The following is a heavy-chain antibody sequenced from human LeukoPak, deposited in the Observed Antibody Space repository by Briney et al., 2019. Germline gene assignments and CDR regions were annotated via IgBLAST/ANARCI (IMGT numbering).Heavy chain of an antibody. V-gene: IGHV1-24*01. Sequence: ASVKVSCKVSGYTLTELSMHWVRQAPGKGLEWMGGFDPEDGETIYAQKFQGRVTMTEDTSTDTAYMELSSLRSEDTAVYYCATVSQLPYYDFWSGYSNWGQGTLVTVSS. CDR3: ATVSQLPYYDFWSGYSN. CDR1: GYTLTELS. CDR2: FDPEDGET. J-gene: IGHJ4*02. D-gene: IGHD3-3*01.